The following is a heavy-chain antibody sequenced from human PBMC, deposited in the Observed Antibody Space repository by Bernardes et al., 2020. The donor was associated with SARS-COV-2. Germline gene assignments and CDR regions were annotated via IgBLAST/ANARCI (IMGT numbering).Heavy chain of an antibody. CDR1: GFTFSTYW. CDR3: VRSAFSGGSGYFFDS. D-gene: IGHD3-22*01. V-gene: IGHV3-74*01. CDR2: IDSDGSTT. Sequence: GGSLRLSCEASGFTFSTYWMHWVRQAPGKGLQWVSRIDSDGSTTNYADSVKGRFIISRDNAKNTLYLQMNSLRVEDAAMYYCVRSAFSGGSGYFFDSWGQGTLVTVSS. J-gene: IGHJ4*02.